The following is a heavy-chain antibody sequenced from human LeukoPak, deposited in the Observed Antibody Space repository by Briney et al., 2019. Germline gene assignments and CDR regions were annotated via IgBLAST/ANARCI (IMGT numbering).Heavy chain of an antibody. D-gene: IGHD3-22*01. J-gene: IGHJ6*03. V-gene: IGHV4-39*07. CDR3: ARGHPYYYDSSGYSILRYYYYYMDV. CDR1: GGSISSSSYY. Sequence: SETLSLTCTVSGGSISSSSYYWGWIRQPPGKGLEWIGEINHSGSTNYNPSLKSRVTISVDTSKNQFSLKLSSVTAADTAVYYCARGHPYYYDSSGYSILRYYYYYMDVWGKGTTVTVSS. CDR2: INHSGST.